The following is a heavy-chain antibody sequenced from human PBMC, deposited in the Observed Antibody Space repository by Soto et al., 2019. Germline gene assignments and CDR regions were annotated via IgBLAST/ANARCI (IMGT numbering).Heavy chain of an antibody. J-gene: IGHJ6*02. CDR1: GGTFSSYA. D-gene: IGHD3-22*01. CDR2: IIPIFGTA. V-gene: IGHV1-69*13. CDR3: ARGYYDSSGQGYYYGMDV. Sequence: GASVKVSCKASGGTFSSYAISWVRQAPGQGLEWMGGIIPIFGTANYAQKFQGRVTITADESTSTAYMELSSLRSEDTAVYYCARGYYDSSGQGYYYGMDVWGQGTTVTVS.